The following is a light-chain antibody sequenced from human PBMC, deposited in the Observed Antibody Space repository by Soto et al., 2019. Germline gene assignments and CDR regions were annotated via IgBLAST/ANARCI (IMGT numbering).Light chain of an antibody. CDR3: QQYDSSLWT. CDR1: QSITSSN. Sequence: EIVLTQSPGTLSLSPGERATLSCMASQSITSSNLAWYQQKPGQAPRLLIYAASSRATGIPDRFSGSGSGTAFTLTISRLEPEDFAVYYCQQYDSSLWTFGQGTKVEIK. CDR2: AAS. J-gene: IGKJ1*01. V-gene: IGKV3-20*01.